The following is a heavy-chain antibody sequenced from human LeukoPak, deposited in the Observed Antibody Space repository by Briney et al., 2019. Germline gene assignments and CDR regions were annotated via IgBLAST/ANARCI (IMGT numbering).Heavy chain of an antibody. Sequence: SETLSLTCTVSGGSISSYYWSWIRQPPGKGLEWIGYIYYSGSTNYNPSLKSRVTISVDTSKNQFSLKLSSVTAADTAVYYCARVNSGSYLSTYYFDYWGQGTLVTVSS. CDR2: IYYSGST. CDR1: GGSISSYY. V-gene: IGHV4-59*01. CDR3: ARVNSGSYLSTYYFDY. J-gene: IGHJ4*02. D-gene: IGHD1-26*01.